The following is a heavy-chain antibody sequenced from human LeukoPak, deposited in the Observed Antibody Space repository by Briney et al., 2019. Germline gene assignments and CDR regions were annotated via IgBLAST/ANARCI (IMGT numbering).Heavy chain of an antibody. Sequence: PSETLSLTCTVSGGSISSSSYYWGWIRQPPGKGLEWIGSVYYSGSTYYNPSLKSRVTISVDTSKNQFSLKLSSVTAADTAVYYCARSPNKYIYGWGFDYWGQGILVTVSS. CDR1: GGSISSSSYY. D-gene: IGHD5-18*01. J-gene: IGHJ4*02. CDR2: VYYSGST. V-gene: IGHV4-39*07. CDR3: ARSPNKYIYGWGFDY.